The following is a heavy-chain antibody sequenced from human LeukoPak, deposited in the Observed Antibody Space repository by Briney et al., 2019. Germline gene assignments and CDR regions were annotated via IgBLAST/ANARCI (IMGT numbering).Heavy chain of an antibody. V-gene: IGHV1-18*01. D-gene: IGHD2-15*01. Sequence: ASVKVSCKASGYTFTRYGISWVRQAPGQGLEWMGWISGYNGNIKYAQKVQGRVTMTTDTSTSTAYMELRSLRSDDTAVYYCARDCSGGSCYDGVDYWGQGTLVTV. CDR2: ISGYNGNI. J-gene: IGHJ4*02. CDR3: ARDCSGGSCYDGVDY. CDR1: GYTFTRYG.